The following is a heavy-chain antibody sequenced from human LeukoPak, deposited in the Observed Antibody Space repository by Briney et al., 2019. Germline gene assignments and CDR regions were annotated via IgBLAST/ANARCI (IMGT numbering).Heavy chain of an antibody. CDR2: IIPIFGTA. J-gene: IGHJ4*02. CDR3: ARVQLSSGYYSEGFDY. Sequence: ASVKVSCKASGGTFSSYAISWVWQAPGQGLEWMGGIIPIFGTANYAQKFQGRVTITADESTSTAYMELSSLRSEDTAVYYCARVQLSSGYYSEGFDYWGQGTLVTVSS. D-gene: IGHD3-22*01. V-gene: IGHV1-69*13. CDR1: GGTFSSYA.